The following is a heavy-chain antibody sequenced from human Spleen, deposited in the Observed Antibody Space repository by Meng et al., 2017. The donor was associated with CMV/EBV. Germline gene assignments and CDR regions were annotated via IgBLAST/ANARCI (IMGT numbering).Heavy chain of an antibody. V-gene: IGHV3-30*04. D-gene: IGHD2-2*01. J-gene: IGHJ4*02. CDR1: GFTFSSYA. CDR3: AKCSSTSCRYFDY. Sequence: GRSLRLSCAASGFTFSSYAMHWVRQAPGKGLEWVAVISYDGSNKYYADSVKGRFTISRDNSKNTLYLQMNSLRAEDTAVYYCAKCSSTSCRYFDYWGQGTLVTVSS. CDR2: ISYDGSNK.